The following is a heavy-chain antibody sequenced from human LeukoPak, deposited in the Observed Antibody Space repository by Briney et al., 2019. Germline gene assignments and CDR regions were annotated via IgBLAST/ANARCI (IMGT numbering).Heavy chain of an antibody. CDR2: INPDSGGT. CDR1: GYTFTGYY. V-gene: IGHV1-2*02. CDR3: ARARFSSRNRDGYLDS. Sequence: ASVKVSCKASGYTFTGYYMHWVRQAPGQGLEWMGWINPDSGGTNFAQKFQGRVTMTADTSTATAYMELRSLRSDDTAVYYCARARFSSRNRDGYLDSWGEGTLVTVSS. D-gene: IGHD6-13*01. J-gene: IGHJ4*02.